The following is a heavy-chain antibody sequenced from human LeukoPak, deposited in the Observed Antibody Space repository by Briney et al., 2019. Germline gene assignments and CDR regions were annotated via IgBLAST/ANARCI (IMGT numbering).Heavy chain of an antibody. CDR2: IRKDGSEK. J-gene: IGHJ4*02. CDR1: GFIFSGSW. D-gene: IGHD2-15*01. V-gene: IGHV3-7*03. CDR3: TTDTWYSAGH. Sequence: GGSLRLSCTASGFIFSGSWMAWIRQAPGKGLEWVAIIRKDGSEKYYVDSMKGRFTISRDNAKNSLFLQMNSLRAEDTAIYYCTTDTWYSAGHWGQGTLVTVSS.